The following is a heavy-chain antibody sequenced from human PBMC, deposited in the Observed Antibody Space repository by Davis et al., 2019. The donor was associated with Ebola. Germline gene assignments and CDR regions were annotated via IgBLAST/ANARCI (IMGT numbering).Heavy chain of an antibody. J-gene: IGHJ6*02. CDR2: INSDGSST. CDR3: ARGKFWSDDYGMDV. Sequence: GESLKISCAASGFTFSSYWMHWVRQAPGKGLVWVSRINSDGSSTSYADSVKGRFTISRDNAKNTLYLQMNSLRAEDTAVYYCARGKFWSDDYGMDVWGQGTTVTVSS. V-gene: IGHV3-74*01. CDR1: GFTFSSYW. D-gene: IGHD3-3*01.